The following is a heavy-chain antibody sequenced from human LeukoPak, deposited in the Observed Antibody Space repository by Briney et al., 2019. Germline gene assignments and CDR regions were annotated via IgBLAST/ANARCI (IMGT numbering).Heavy chain of an antibody. V-gene: IGHV3-30*18. J-gene: IGHJ4*02. Sequence: SGGSLRLSCAASGFTFSSYGMHWVRQAPGKGLEWVAAISYDGSNKYYADSVKGRFTISRDNSKNTLYLQMNSLRAEDTAVYYCAKDVSAVAGFWWGQGTLVTVSS. CDR3: AKDVSAVAGFW. CDR2: ISYDGSNK. CDR1: GFTFSSYG. D-gene: IGHD6-19*01.